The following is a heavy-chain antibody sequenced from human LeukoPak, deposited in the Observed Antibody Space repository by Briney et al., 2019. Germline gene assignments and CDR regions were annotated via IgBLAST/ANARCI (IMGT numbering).Heavy chain of an antibody. Sequence: PGGSLRLSCEASGFTFSAYAMNWVRQAPGKGLEWVSAFTGSGGSTYYADSVKGRFTISRDNSKNTLFLQMNSLRAEDTAVYYCAKARGSGYYSSFDLWGRGTLVTVSS. CDR1: GFTFSAYA. J-gene: IGHJ2*01. D-gene: IGHD6-19*01. CDR2: FTGSGGST. CDR3: AKARGSGYYSSFDL. V-gene: IGHV3-23*01.